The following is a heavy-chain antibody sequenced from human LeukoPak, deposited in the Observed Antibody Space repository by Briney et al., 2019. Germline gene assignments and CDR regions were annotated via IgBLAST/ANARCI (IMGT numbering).Heavy chain of an antibody. CDR3: ARELRDSSGYYRDAFDI. CDR2: IYTSGST. Sequence: SETLSLTCTVSGGFISSYYWSWIRQPAGKGLEWIGRIYTSGSTNYNPSLKSRVTMSVDTSKNQFSLKLSSVTAADTAVYYCARELRDSSGYYRDAFDIWGQGTMVTVSS. J-gene: IGHJ3*02. V-gene: IGHV4-4*07. D-gene: IGHD3-22*01. CDR1: GGFISSYY.